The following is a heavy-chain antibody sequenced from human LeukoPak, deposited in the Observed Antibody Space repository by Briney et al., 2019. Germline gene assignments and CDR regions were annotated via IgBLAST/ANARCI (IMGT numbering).Heavy chain of an antibody. V-gene: IGHV4-4*07. CDR1: GGSISSYY. J-gene: IGHJ4*02. CDR3: ARDSNLEYSSSRGLGR. CDR2: IYASGST. Sequence: SETLSLXCTVSGGSISSYYWSWIRQPAGKGLECIGRIYASGSTYYNPSLKSRVTMSVDTSKNQFSLRLTTVTAADTAVYYCARDSNLEYSSSRGLGRWGQGTLVTVSS. D-gene: IGHD6-6*01.